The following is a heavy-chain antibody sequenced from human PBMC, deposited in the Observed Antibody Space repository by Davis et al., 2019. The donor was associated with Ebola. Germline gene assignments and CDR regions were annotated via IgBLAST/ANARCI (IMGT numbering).Heavy chain of an antibody. Sequence: ASVKVSCKASGYTFTNYDINWVRQATGQGLEWMGWMNPYSGNAGSAQKFQGRVSMTRTPSISTAYMELSSLGSEATAVYYCTRPPPGSNWNYGGNWFDPWGQGTLVTVSS. D-gene: IGHD1-7*01. CDR2: MNPYSGNA. V-gene: IGHV1-8*01. CDR1: GYTFTNYD. CDR3: TRPPPGSNWNYGGNWFDP. J-gene: IGHJ5*02.